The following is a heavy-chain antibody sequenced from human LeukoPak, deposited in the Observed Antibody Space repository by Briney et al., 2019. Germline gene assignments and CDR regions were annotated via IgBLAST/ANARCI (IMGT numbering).Heavy chain of an antibody. CDR2: INHSGST. CDR1: GGSFSGYY. Sequence: SETLSLTCAAYGGSFSGYYWNWIRQPPGKGLEWIGEINHSGSTNYNPSLKSRVTISVDTSKNQFSLKLSSVTAADTAVDYCARVGQQRVYWYFDLWGRGTLVTVSS. CDR3: ARVGQQRVYWYFDL. J-gene: IGHJ2*01. D-gene: IGHD6-6*01. V-gene: IGHV4-34*01.